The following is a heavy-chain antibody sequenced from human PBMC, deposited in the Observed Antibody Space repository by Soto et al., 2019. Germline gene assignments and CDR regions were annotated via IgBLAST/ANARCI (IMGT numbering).Heavy chain of an antibody. CDR3: VRATADSFDS. J-gene: IGHJ4*02. CDR1: GFTFSNYW. D-gene: IGHD6-13*01. Sequence: PGGSLRLSCAASGFTFSNYWIHWVRQPPGKGLVWVSRINGDGRSTAHADSVKGRFTISRDNARNILFLHMNSLTAEDTALYFCVRATADSFDSWGQGTQVTVSS. CDR2: INGDGRST. V-gene: IGHV3-74*03.